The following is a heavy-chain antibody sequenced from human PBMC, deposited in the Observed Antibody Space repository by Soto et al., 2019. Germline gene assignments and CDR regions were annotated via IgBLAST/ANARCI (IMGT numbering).Heavy chain of an antibody. CDR2: IYYSGST. Sequence: QVQLQESGPGLVKPSQTLSLTCTVSGGSISSGGYYWSWIRQHPGKGLEWIGYIYYSGSTYYNPSLTSRVTISVDTSKNQFSLKLSSVAAADTAVYYCARDRLGGVTFDYWGQGTLVTVSS. J-gene: IGHJ4*02. V-gene: IGHV4-31*03. D-gene: IGHD2-21*02. CDR1: GGSISSGGYY. CDR3: ARDRLGGVTFDY.